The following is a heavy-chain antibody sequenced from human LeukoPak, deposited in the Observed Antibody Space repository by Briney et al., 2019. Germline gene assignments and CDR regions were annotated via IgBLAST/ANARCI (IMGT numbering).Heavy chain of an antibody. V-gene: IGHV4-4*07. CDR1: GGSISSYY. J-gene: IGHJ3*02. Sequence: KSSETLSLTCTVSGGSISSYYWTWIRQPAGKGLEWIGRIYTSGITNYNPSLKSRVTMSVDTSKNQFSLKLSSVTAADTAVYYCARGNTNALDIWGQGTMVTVSS. CDR3: ARGNTNALDI. CDR2: IYTSGIT. D-gene: IGHD2-2*01.